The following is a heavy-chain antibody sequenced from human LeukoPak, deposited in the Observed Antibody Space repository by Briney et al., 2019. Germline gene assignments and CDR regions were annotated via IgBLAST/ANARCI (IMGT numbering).Heavy chain of an antibody. CDR1: GYTFTSYG. J-gene: IGHJ4*02. V-gene: IGHV1-18*01. D-gene: IGHD5-18*01. Sequence: ASVKVSCKASGYTFTSYGISWVRQAPGQGLEWMGWISGYNGNTKYTQKLQGRVTMTTDTSTSTAYMELRSLRSDDTAVYYCAAGYGQDFDYWGQGTLVTVSS. CDR2: ISGYNGNT. CDR3: AAGYGQDFDY.